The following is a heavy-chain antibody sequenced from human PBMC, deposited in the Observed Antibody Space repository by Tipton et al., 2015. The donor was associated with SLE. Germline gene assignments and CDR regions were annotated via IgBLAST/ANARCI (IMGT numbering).Heavy chain of an antibody. CDR2: IYYSGST. J-gene: IGHJ4*02. CDR1: GGSISSSSYY. CDR3: ARYGTGVRDVDY. Sequence: LRLSCTVSGGSISSSSYYWGWIRQPPGKGLEWIGSIYYSGSTYYNPSIKSRVTISVDTSKNQFSLKLSSVTAADTAVYYCARYGTGVRDVDYWGQGSLVSVSS. D-gene: IGHD2-8*02. V-gene: IGHV4-39*07.